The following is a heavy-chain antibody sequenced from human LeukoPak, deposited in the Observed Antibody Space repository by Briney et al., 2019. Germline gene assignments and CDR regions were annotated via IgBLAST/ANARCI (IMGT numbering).Heavy chain of an antibody. CDR1: GFTVSSNS. CDR2: ISWNSDNI. J-gene: IGHJ6*03. Sequence: GGSLRLSCTVSGFTVSSNSMSWVRQAPGKGLEWVSGISWNSDNIDYADSVKGRFTISRDNAKNSLYLQMNSLRAEDTALYYCAKGDSDNSFYYMDVWGKGTTVTISS. V-gene: IGHV3-9*01. CDR3: AKGDSDNSFYYMDV. D-gene: IGHD3-22*01.